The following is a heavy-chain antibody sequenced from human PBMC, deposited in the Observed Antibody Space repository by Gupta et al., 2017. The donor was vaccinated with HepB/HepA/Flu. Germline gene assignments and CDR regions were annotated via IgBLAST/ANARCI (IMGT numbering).Heavy chain of an antibody. CDR3: ATGYYDILTTTYYYYGMDV. V-gene: IGHV1-24*01. CDR2: LYPEDGET. CDR1: GYTLTDFS. Sequence: QVQLVQSGAAVKKPGAAVKASCRVSGYTLTDFSMSWVGQTPGKGLEWMGGLYPEDGETIHAQKFQGRVTMTEDTATDTAYMELSSLRSEDTAVYYCATGYYDILTTTYYYYGMDVWGQGTTVTVSS. D-gene: IGHD3-9*01. J-gene: IGHJ6*02.